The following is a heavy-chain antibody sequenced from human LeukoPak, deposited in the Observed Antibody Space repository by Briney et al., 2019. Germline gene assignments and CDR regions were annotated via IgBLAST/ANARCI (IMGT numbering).Heavy chain of an antibody. CDR1: GFTVNNNY. D-gene: IGHD2-21*02. Sequence: AGGSLRLSCAASGFTVNNNYMSWVRQAPGKGLEWVSVIYNGGSTYYADSVKGRFTISRDNSKNTLYLQMNSLRAEDTAVYYCAISAYCRGDCYLDYWGQGTLVTVSS. CDR3: AISAYCRGDCYLDY. CDR2: IYNGGST. V-gene: IGHV3-53*01. J-gene: IGHJ4*02.